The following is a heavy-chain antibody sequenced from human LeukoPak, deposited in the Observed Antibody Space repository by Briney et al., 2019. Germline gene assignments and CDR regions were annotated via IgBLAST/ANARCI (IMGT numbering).Heavy chain of an antibody. D-gene: IGHD6-19*01. CDR1: GGSISSYY. CDR3: ATGPRSSGWYLHNYYYHYGMDV. J-gene: IGHJ6*01. Sequence: SETLSLTCTVSGGSISSYYWSWFRQPQGKGLEWIGYIYYSGSTNYNPSLKSRVTISVDTSKNQFSLKLSSVTAADTAVYYCATGPRSSGWYLHNYYYHYGMDVWGQGTTVTVSS. CDR2: IYYSGST. V-gene: IGHV4-59*01.